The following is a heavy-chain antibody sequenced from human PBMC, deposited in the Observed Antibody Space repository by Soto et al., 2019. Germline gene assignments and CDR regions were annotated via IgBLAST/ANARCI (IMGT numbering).Heavy chain of an antibody. J-gene: IGHJ5*01. Sequence: GASVKVSCKASGYTFTSYGISWVRQAPGQGLEWMGWISAYNGNTNYAQKLQGRVTMTTDTSTSTAYMELRSLRSDDAAVYYCARDFRCDSSGYFIDRWFASWGQGTLVTVSS. D-gene: IGHD3-22*01. CDR2: ISAYNGNT. CDR1: GYTFTSYG. V-gene: IGHV1-18*01. CDR3: ARDFRCDSSGYFIDRWFAS.